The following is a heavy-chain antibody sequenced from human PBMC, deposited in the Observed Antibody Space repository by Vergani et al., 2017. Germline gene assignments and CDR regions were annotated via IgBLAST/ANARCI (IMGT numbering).Heavy chain of an antibody. Sequence: EVQLLESGGGLVQPGGSLRLSCEASGFSFPGYAMSWVRQAPGKGLEWVSSVSGSSATPYYADSVKGRFIISRDNSKNTLHLQMNSLRADDTAVYYCARGRVLTGGSDYWGQGTLVTVSS. CDR2: VSGSSATP. CDR3: ARGRVLTGGSDY. CDR1: GFSFPGYA. J-gene: IGHJ4*02. V-gene: IGHV3-23*01. D-gene: IGHD4/OR15-4a*01.